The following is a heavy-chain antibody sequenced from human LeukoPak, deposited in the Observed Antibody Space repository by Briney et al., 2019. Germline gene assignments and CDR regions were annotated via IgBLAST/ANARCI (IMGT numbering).Heavy chain of an antibody. CDR3: ARHTEWFGELLD. J-gene: IGHJ4*02. D-gene: IGHD3-10*01. V-gene: IGHV3-21*01. CDR1: GFSFSSYS. CDR2: ISTSSSYI. Sequence: PGGSLRLSCAASGFSFSSYSMNWVRQAPGKGLEWVSSISTSSSYIYYADSVKGRFTISRDNAKNSLYLQMNSLRPEDTAVYYCARHTEWFGELLDWGQGTLVTVSS.